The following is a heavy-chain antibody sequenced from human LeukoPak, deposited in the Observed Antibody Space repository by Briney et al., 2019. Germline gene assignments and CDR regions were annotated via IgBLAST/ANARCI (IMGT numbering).Heavy chain of an antibody. J-gene: IGHJ3*02. V-gene: IGHV7-4-1*02. Sequence: ASVKVSCKASGYTFTSYAMNWVRQAPGQGLEWMGWINTNTGNPTYAQGFTGRFVFSLDTSVSTAYLQISSLKAEDTAVYYCALLYGDREVDAFDIWGQGTMVAVS. CDR2: INTNTGNP. CDR3: ALLYGDREVDAFDI. D-gene: IGHD4-17*01. CDR1: GYTFTSYA.